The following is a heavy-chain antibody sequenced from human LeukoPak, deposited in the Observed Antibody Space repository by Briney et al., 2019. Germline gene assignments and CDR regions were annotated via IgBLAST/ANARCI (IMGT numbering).Heavy chain of an antibody. CDR1: GFTFSSYA. Sequence: PGRSLRLSCAASGFTFSSYAMHWVRQAPGKGLEWVAVISYDGSNKYYADSVKGRFTISRDNSKNTLYLQMNSLRAEDTAVYYCAGRLAAAAAWGQGTLVTVSS. CDR2: ISYDGSNK. CDR3: AGRLAAAAA. D-gene: IGHD6-13*01. J-gene: IGHJ5*02. V-gene: IGHV3-30*04.